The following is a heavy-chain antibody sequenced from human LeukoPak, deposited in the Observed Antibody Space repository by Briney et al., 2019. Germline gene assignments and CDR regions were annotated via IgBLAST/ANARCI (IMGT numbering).Heavy chain of an antibody. Sequence: GGSLRLSCAASGFTFSSYAMSWVRQAPGKGLEWVSSISGSGGSTYYADSVKGRFTISRANSKNTLYLQMNSLRAEDTAVYYCAKTFGHSSGWFDYWGQGTLVTVSS. CDR3: AKTFGHSSGWFDY. D-gene: IGHD6-19*01. V-gene: IGHV3-23*01. J-gene: IGHJ4*02. CDR1: GFTFSSYA. CDR2: ISGSGGST.